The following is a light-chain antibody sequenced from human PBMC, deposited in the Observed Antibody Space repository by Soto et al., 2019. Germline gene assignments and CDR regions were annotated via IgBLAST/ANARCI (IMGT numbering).Light chain of an antibody. CDR1: QNVSSSY. J-gene: IGKJ4*01. V-gene: IGKV3-20*01. CDR2: GAF. Sequence: EIVLTQSTGTLSLSPGEIATLSCRASQNVSSSYFAWYQQKPGQAPRLLIYGAFISATGIPHRFSGSGSGTDFTLPSSRLEPEDFAVYYCQRYGSSPLTFGGGKKVEIK. CDR3: QRYGSSPLT.